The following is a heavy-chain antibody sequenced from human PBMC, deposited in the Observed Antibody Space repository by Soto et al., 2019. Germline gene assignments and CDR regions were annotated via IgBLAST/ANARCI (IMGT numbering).Heavy chain of an antibody. J-gene: IGHJ4*02. D-gene: IGHD3-3*01. CDR3: ATADGFGVVTPFFEY. CDR2: SCYRGST. V-gene: IGHV4-39*01. CDR1: GGSISSRSHY. Sequence: QLQLQESGPGLVKPSETLSLTCTVSGGSISSRSHYWGWIRQSPGKHLEWIGSSCYRGSTHYNPSLKTRVTISVDTSKNQFSLKLYSVTAADTAVYYCATADGFGVVTPFFEYCGQGILVTVSS.